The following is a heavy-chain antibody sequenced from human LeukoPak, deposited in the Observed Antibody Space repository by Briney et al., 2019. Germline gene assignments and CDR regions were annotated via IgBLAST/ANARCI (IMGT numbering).Heavy chain of an antibody. CDR1: GFTFSSYA. CDR3: ARANKELYSGSYFY. J-gene: IGHJ4*02. V-gene: IGHV3-30-3*01. D-gene: IGHD1-26*01. Sequence: GGSLRLSCAASGFTFSSYAMHWVRQAPGKGLEWVAVISYDGSNKYYADSVKGRFTISRDNSKNTLYLQMNSLRAEDTAVYYCARANKELYSGSYFYWGQGALVTASS. CDR2: ISYDGSNK.